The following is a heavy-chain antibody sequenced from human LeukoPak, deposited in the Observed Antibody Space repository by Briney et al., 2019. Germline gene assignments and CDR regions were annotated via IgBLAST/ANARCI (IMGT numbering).Heavy chain of an antibody. CDR3: ARGSTYYYGMDV. CDR2: IYTSGST. D-gene: IGHD2-2*01. J-gene: IGHJ6*02. V-gene: IGHV4-4*09. Sequence: SETLSLTCTVSGGSISSYYWSWIRQPPGKGLEWIGYIYTSGSTYYNPSLKSRVTISVDTSKNQFSLKLSSVTAADTAVYYCARGSTYYYGMDVWGQGTTVTVSS. CDR1: GGSISSYY.